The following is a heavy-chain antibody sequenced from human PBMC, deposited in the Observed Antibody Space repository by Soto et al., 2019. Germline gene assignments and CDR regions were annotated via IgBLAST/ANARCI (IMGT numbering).Heavy chain of an antibody. Sequence: PGGSLRLSCAASGFTFSSYAMSWVRQAPGKGLEWVSAISGSGGSTYYADSVKGRITIYRDNYKNTLYLQMNSLRAEDTAEYYCAKASRSAARDYGGQGTLVTVSS. CDR3: AKASRSAARDY. D-gene: IGHD6-13*01. V-gene: IGHV3-23*01. CDR2: ISGSGGST. J-gene: IGHJ4*02. CDR1: GFTFSSYA.